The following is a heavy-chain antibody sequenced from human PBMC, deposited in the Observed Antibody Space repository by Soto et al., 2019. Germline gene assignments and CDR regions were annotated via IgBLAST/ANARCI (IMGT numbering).Heavy chain of an antibody. J-gene: IGHJ4*02. D-gene: IGHD6-19*01. CDR2: IMPIFGTA. CDR3: ARPAGFAAVAGPFDY. V-gene: IGHV1-69*06. Sequence: QVQLVQSGAEVKKPGSSVKVSCKASGGTFSSYAISWVRQAPGQGLEWLGGIMPIFGTANYAQKFQGRVTITADKSTSTGYMERSSLRSEDTAVYYCARPAGFAAVAGPFDYWGQGTLVTVSS. CDR1: GGTFSSYA.